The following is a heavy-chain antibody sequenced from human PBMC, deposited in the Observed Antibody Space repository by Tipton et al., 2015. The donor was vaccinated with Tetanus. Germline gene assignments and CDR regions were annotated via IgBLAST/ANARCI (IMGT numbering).Heavy chain of an antibody. V-gene: IGHV3-30*18. CDR1: GFTFSDYG. Sequence: SLRLSCAASGFTFSDYGMHWVRQAPGKGLEWVAVLSFDGTNEDYADSVKGRLTISRNNSKNTLFLKMNILRPEDAAVYYCAKSGGQLWSANPYCSSALDVWGQGTPVSVSS. CDR2: LSFDGTNE. CDR3: AKSGGQLWSANPYCSSALDV. J-gene: IGHJ6*02. D-gene: IGHD5-18*01.